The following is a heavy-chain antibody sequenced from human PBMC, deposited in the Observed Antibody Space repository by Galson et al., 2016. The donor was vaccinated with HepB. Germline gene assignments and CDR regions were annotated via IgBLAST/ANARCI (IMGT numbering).Heavy chain of an antibody. J-gene: IGHJ4*02. CDR1: GYTFNSYG. D-gene: IGHD5-18*01. CDR3: ARAHPTAMADY. V-gene: IGHV1-18*01. CDR2: ISGFDGNT. Sequence: SVKVSCKVSGYTFNSYGISWVRQAPGQGLEWLGWISGFDGNTNYAQKFQGRVTLTTDTSTETAYMELRSLRSDDTALYFCARAHPTAMADYWGQGTLVTVSS.